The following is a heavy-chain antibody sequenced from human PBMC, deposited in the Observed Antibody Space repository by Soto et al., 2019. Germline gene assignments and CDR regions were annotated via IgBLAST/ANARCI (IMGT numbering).Heavy chain of an antibody. V-gene: IGHV4-4*02. Sequence: PSETLSLTCAVSGGSISSSNWWSWVRQPPGKGLEWIGEIYHSGSTNYNPSLKSRVTISVDKSKNQFSLKLSSVTAADTAVYYCARLAYYDFWSGYYWLDYWGQGTMVTVSS. CDR3: ARLAYYDFWSGYYWLDY. J-gene: IGHJ4*02. D-gene: IGHD3-3*01. CDR1: GGSISSSNW. CDR2: IYHSGST.